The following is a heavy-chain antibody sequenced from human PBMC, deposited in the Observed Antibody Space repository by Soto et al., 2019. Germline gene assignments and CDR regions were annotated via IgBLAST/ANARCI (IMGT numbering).Heavy chain of an antibody. J-gene: IGHJ4*02. CDR2: IIPYYNTL. V-gene: IGHV1-69*01. CDR3: ASGASRSYPYFFDS. CDR1: EGTFNSYA. Sequence: QAQGVQSGAEVRKPGSSVKLSCKASEGTFNSYAIAWVRQAPGQGLEWMGGIIPYYNTLNYAQKFQDRVTMTADDSTNTGYMELSSLRSDDTAVYFCASGASRSYPYFFDSWAQGTLVTVSS. D-gene: IGHD6-6*01.